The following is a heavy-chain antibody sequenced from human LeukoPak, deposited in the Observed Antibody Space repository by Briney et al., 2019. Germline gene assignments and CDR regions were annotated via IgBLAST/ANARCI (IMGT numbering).Heavy chain of an antibody. D-gene: IGHD5-18*01. Sequence: SETLSLTCTVSGGSISSYYWSWIRQPAGKGLEWIGRIYTSGSTNYNPSLKSRVTMSVDTSKNQFSLKQRTVTAADTAVYYCATLGPSYGYYFDYWGQGTLVTVSS. CDR1: GGSISSYY. CDR2: IYTSGST. J-gene: IGHJ4*02. V-gene: IGHV4-4*07. CDR3: ATLGPSYGYYFDY.